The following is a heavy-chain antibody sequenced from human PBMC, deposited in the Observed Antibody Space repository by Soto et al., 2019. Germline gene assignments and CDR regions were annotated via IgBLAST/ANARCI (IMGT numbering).Heavy chain of an antibody. Sequence: SETLSLTCAVSGGSISSSNWWSWVRQPPGKGLEWIGEIYHSGSTNYNPSLKSRVTISVDKSKNQFSLKLSSVTAADTAVYYCARARTIAAAEHYYYYGMDVWGQGTTVTVSS. CDR2: IYHSGST. CDR3: ARARTIAAAEHYYYYGMDV. D-gene: IGHD6-13*01. CDR1: GGSISSSNW. J-gene: IGHJ6*02. V-gene: IGHV4-4*02.